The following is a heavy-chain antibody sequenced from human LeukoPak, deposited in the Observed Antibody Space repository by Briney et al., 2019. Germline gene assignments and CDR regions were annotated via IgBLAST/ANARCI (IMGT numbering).Heavy chain of an antibody. CDR3: ARGSRRAVAAPFGY. J-gene: IGHJ4*02. V-gene: IGHV1-8*03. CDR1: GYTSTSYD. CDR2: MNPNSGNT. Sequence: ASVKVSCKASGYTSTSYDINWVRQATGQGLEWMGWMNPNSGNTGYAQKFLGRVTITRNTSISTAYMELSSLRSEDTAVYYCARGSRRAVAAPFGYWGQGTLVTVSS. D-gene: IGHD6-19*01.